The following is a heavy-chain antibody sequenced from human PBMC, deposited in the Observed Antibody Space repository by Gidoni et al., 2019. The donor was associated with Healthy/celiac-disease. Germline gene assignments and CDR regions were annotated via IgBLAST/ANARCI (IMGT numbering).Heavy chain of an antibody. D-gene: IGHD3-3*01. CDR1: GFTFSSYA. V-gene: IGHV3-30-3*01. CDR2: ISYDGSNK. J-gene: IGHJ4*02. Sequence: GRSLRLSCAASGFTFSSYAMHWVRQAPGKGLEWVAVISYDGSNKYYADSVKGRFTISRDNSKNTLYLQMNSLRAEDTAVYYCARWRRRRYFDYWGQGTLVTVSS. CDR3: ARWRRRRYFDY.